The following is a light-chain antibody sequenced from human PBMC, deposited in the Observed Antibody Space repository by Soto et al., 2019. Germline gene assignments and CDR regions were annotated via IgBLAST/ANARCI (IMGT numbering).Light chain of an antibody. CDR1: SSDVGIYNY. CDR2: EVT. CDR3: SSYTTSSTRV. Sequence: QSALTQPASVSGSPGQSIAISCTGSSSDVGIYNYVSWYQPHQGKVPKLIIYEVTNRPSGVSNRFSGSKSGNTASLTISGLQSEDEADYYCSSYTTSSTRVFGTGTKLTVL. V-gene: IGLV2-14*01. J-gene: IGLJ1*01.